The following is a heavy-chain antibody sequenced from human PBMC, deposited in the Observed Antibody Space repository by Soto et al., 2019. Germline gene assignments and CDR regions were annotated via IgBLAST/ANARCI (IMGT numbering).Heavy chain of an antibody. D-gene: IGHD3-3*01. CDR1: GFTFSNYA. Sequence: EVQLLESGGGLVQPGGSLRLSCAASGFTFSNYAMTWVRQAPGKGLEWVSVIRGSGDVTYYADSVQGRFAISRDNSKNTLYLQMNSLRDEDTAIYYCAKHGGPSYSYYMDVWSKGTTVTVSS. V-gene: IGHV3-23*01. J-gene: IGHJ6*03. CDR2: IRGSGDVT. CDR3: AKHGGPSYSYYMDV.